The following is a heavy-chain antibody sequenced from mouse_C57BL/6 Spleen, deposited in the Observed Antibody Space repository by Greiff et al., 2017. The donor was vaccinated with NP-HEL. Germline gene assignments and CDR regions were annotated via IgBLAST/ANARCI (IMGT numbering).Heavy chain of an antibody. Sequence: QVQLQQSGAELAKPGASVKLSCKASGYTFTSYWMHWVKQRPGQGLEWIGYINPSSGYTKYNQKFKDKATLTADKSSSTAYMQLSSLTYEDSAVYYCGRETTVVGGSFDYWGQGTTLTVSS. V-gene: IGHV1-7*01. D-gene: IGHD1-1*01. CDR3: GRETTVVGGSFDY. CDR2: INPSSGYT. J-gene: IGHJ2*01. CDR1: GYTFTSYW.